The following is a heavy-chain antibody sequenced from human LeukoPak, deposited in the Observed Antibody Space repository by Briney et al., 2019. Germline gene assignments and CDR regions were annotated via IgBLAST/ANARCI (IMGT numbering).Heavy chain of an antibody. J-gene: IGHJ4*02. CDR1: GFTFSSYS. CDR3: ARGYCSGGSCYRYFDY. Sequence: GGSPRLSCAASGFTFSSYSMNWVRQAPGKGLEWVSYISSSSSTIYYADSVKGRFTISRDNAKNSLYLQMNSLRAEDTAVYYCARGYCSGGSCYRYFDYWGQGTLVTVSS. V-gene: IGHV3-48*01. CDR2: ISSSSSTI. D-gene: IGHD2-15*01.